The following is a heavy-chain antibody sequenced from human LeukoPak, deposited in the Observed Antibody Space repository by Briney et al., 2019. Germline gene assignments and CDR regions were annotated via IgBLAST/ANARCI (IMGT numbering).Heavy chain of an antibody. V-gene: IGHV1-18*01. D-gene: IGHD4-17*01. CDR2: ISTYDGKT. CDR3: ARGRTSVTTLRYFDY. Sequence: ASVKVSYKASGYTFSTYGINWVRQAPGQGLEWMGWISTYDGKTNYAQNLQGRVTMTTDTSTSTAYLELRSLRSDDTAMYYCARGRTSVTTLRYFDYWGQGTLVTVSS. CDR1: GYTFSTYG. J-gene: IGHJ4*02.